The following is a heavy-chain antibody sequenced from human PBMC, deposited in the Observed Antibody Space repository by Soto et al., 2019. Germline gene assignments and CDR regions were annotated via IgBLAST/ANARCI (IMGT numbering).Heavy chain of an antibody. J-gene: IGHJ6*03. CDR3: ARFGEGARIAYYYYYMDV. CDR2: IWYDGSNK. V-gene: IGHV3-33*01. Sequence: PGGSLRLSCAASGFTFSSYGMHWVRQAPGKGLEWVAVIWYDGSNKYYADSVKGRFTISRDNSKNTLYLQMNSLRAEDTALYYCARFGEGARIAYYYYYMDVWGKGTTVTVSS. CDR1: GFTFSSYG. D-gene: IGHD2-21*01.